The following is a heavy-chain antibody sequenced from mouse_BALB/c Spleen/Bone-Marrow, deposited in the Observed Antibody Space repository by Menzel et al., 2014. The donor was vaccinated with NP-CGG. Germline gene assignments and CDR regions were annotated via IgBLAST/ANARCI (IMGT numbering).Heavy chain of an antibody. CDR3: ARDYGYDAGFAWSVY. J-gene: IGHJ3*01. CDR2: INPSNGRT. D-gene: IGHD2-14*01. V-gene: IGHV1S81*02. Sequence: LVESGAELVKPGASVKLSCKASGYTFTSHWMHWVKQRPGQGLEWIGEINPSNGRTNYNEKFKSKATVTVDKSSSTAYMQLSSLTSEDSAVYYCARDYGYDAGFAWSVYWGQGTLVTVSA. CDR1: GYTFTSHW.